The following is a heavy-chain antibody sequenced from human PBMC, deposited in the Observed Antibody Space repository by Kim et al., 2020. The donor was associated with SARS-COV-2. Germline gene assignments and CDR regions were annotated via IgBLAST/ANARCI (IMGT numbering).Heavy chain of an antibody. V-gene: IGHV3-33*01. J-gene: IGHJ6*02. CDR2: IWYDGSNK. CDR1: GFTFSSYG. D-gene: IGHD5-12*01. CDR3: ARGNGYNYGDYYGMDV. Sequence: GGSLRLSCAASGFTFSSYGMHWVRQAPGKGLEWVAVIWYDGSNKYYADSVKGRFTISRDNSKNTLYLQMNSLRAEDTAVYYCARGNGYNYGDYYGMDVWGQGTTVTVSS.